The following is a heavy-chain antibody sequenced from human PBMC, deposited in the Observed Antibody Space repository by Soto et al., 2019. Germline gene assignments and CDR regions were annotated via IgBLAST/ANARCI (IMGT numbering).Heavy chain of an antibody. CDR2: INAGNGNT. CDR3: AEGASAVIDY. Sequence: ASVKVSCKASGYTFTSYAMHWVRQAPGQRLEWMGWINAGNGNTKCSQKFQDRVTITRDTSASTAYMELSSLKSEDTAVYYCAEGASAVIDYWGQGTVVTVSS. J-gene: IGHJ4*01. D-gene: IGHD6-19*01. CDR1: GYTFTSYA. V-gene: IGHV1-3*01.